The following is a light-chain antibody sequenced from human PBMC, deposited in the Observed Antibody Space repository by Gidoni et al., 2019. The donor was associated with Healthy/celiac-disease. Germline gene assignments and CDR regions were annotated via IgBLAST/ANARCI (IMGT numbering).Light chain of an antibody. Sequence: DIQMTQSPSTLSASVGDRAPITCRASQSISSWLAWYQQKRGNDPKLLIYKASSLESGVPSRFSGSGSGTEFTLIISSRLPDDFATYYFQQYNSYPWTFGQGTKVEIK. CDR2: KAS. CDR1: QSISSW. CDR3: QQYNSYPWT. J-gene: IGKJ1*01. V-gene: IGKV1-5*03.